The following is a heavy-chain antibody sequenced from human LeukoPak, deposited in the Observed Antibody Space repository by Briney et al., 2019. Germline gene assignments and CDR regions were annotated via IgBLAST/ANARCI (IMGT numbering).Heavy chain of an antibody. Sequence: SVKVSCKASGGTFSSYAISWVRQAPGQGLEWMRRIIPILGIANYAQKFQGRVTITADKSTSTAYMELSSLRSEDTAVYYCARAPTDNNWNYDGNYYGMDVWGQGTTVTVSS. CDR2: IIPILGIA. V-gene: IGHV1-69*04. CDR1: GGTFSSYA. D-gene: IGHD1-7*01. J-gene: IGHJ6*02. CDR3: ARAPTDNNWNYDGNYYGMDV.